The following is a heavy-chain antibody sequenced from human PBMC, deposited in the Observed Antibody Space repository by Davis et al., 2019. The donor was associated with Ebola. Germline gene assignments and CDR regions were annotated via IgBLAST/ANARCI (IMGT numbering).Heavy chain of an antibody. CDR2: IYYSGST. Sequence: MPSETLSLTCTVSGGSISSYYWSWIRQPPGKGLEWIGYIYYSGSTNYNPSLKSRVTISVDTSKNQFSLKLSSVTAADTAVYYCARLGYYDSSGHPGYWGQGTLVTVSS. D-gene: IGHD3-22*01. CDR1: GGSISSYY. CDR3: ARLGYYDSSGHPGY. V-gene: IGHV4-59*08. J-gene: IGHJ4*02.